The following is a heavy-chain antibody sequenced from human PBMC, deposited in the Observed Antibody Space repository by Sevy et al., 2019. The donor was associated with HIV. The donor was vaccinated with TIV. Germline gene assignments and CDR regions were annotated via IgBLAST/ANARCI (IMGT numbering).Heavy chain of an antibody. Sequence: GGSLRLSCAVSGFTFNAYDMHWVRQAPGKGLEYMALISYDGGKKYYADSVKGRFTISRDNSENTLYLQMNNLRAEDTAAYYCAKDLYYDILTGDATDAFDMWGQGTMVTVSS. CDR2: ISYDGGKK. CDR1: GFTFNAYD. J-gene: IGHJ3*02. CDR3: AKDLYYDILTGDATDAFDM. D-gene: IGHD3-9*01. V-gene: IGHV3-30*18.